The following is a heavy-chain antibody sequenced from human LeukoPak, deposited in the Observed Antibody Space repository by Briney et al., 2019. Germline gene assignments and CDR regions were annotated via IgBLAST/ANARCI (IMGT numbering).Heavy chain of an antibody. CDR3: ARIQQWLGFDS. CDR1: GASVISGGYS. Sequence: PSETLSLTCTVSGASVISGGYSWSWLRQRPGKGLEWIGYISYSGSSYYNPSLKSRLTISLDTSKNQFSLKLTSMTAADTAVYFCARIQQWLGFDSWGRGTLVTVSS. V-gene: IGHV4-31*03. J-gene: IGHJ4*02. CDR2: ISYSGSS. D-gene: IGHD6-19*01.